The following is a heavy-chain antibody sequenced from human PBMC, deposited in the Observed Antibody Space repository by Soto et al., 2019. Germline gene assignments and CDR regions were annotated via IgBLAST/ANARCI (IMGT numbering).Heavy chain of an antibody. CDR2: INHSGST. CDR3: ARAGYCSSTSCLINYYYYYYMDV. D-gene: IGHD2-2*01. CDR1: GGSFSGYY. J-gene: IGHJ6*03. V-gene: IGHV4-34*01. Sequence: SETLSLTCAVYGGSFSGYYWSWIRQPPGKGLEWIGEINHSGSTNYNPSLKSRVTISVDTSKNQFSLKLSSVTAADTAVYYCARAGYCSSTSCLINYYYYYYMDVWGKGTTVTVSS.